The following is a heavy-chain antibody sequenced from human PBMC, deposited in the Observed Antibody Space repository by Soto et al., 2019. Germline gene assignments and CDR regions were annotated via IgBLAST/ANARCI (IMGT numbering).Heavy chain of an antibody. V-gene: IGHV3-23*01. CDR2: ISSTGGSA. J-gene: IGHJ6*02. Sequence: VGPLRLSCSAPGFTLISYDMSWVRQAPGKGLEWASSISSTGGSAYYADSVKGRFTISRDNSKNTLYLQMDSLRAEDTAVYYCAKADGNTRLDVWGQGTTVTVSS. CDR1: GFTLISYD. CDR3: AKADGNTRLDV.